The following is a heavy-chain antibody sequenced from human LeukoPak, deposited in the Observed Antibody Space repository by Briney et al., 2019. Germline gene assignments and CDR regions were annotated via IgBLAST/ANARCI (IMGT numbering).Heavy chain of an antibody. Sequence: ASVKVSCRASGYTFTSYGISWVRQAPGQGLEWMGWISGYNGNTNYAQKFQGRVTMTTDTSTSTAYMELKSVRFGDTAVYYCARADIRAIASSGWYGFDYWGQGTLVTVSS. CDR1: GYTFTSYG. D-gene: IGHD6-19*01. J-gene: IGHJ4*02. CDR2: ISGYNGNT. V-gene: IGHV1-18*01. CDR3: ARADIRAIASSGWYGFDY.